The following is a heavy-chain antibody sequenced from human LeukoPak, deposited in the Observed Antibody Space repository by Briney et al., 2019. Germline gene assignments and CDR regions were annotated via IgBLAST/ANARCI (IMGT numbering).Heavy chain of an antibody. Sequence: PGGSLRLSCAASGFTFSDHFMDWVRQAPGKGLEWVGRTRNKASDYTTEYAASVKGRFTISRDDSQNSLYLQMHSLKTEDTAVYYCAREPYRGSYYIDAFDTWGQGTMVTVSS. V-gene: IGHV3-72*01. J-gene: IGHJ3*02. CDR2: TRNKASDYTT. CDR3: AREPYRGSYYIDAFDT. CDR1: GFTFSDHF. D-gene: IGHD1-26*01.